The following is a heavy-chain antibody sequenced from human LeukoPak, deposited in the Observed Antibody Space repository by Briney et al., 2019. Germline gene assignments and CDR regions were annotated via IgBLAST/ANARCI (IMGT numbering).Heavy chain of an antibody. D-gene: IGHD6-13*01. Sequence: GGSLRLSCAVSGFSFSNYGMNWVRQAPGKGLEWVSSISSRSSYIKYADSVKGRFTISRDNGKKSVFLQMNSLSPEDTAVYYRARSWEGIAAAGTLSYWGQGTLVTVSS. CDR2: ISSRSSYI. CDR1: GFSFSNYG. J-gene: IGHJ4*02. V-gene: IGHV3-21*01. CDR3: ARSWEGIAAAGTLSY.